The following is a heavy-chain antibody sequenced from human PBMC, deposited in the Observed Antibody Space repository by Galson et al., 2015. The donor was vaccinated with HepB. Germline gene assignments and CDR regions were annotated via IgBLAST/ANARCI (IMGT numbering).Heavy chain of an antibody. Sequence: SCKASGYTFTINGISWLRQAPGQGLEWMGWISANSGNTKYAQNLQGRVTLTRDTSTSTAYLELRSLRSDDTAAYYCARDRDYRFDYWGQGTLVTVSS. CDR2: ISANSGNT. D-gene: IGHD4/OR15-4a*01. V-gene: IGHV1-18*01. J-gene: IGHJ4*02. CDR1: GYTFTING. CDR3: ARDRDYRFDY.